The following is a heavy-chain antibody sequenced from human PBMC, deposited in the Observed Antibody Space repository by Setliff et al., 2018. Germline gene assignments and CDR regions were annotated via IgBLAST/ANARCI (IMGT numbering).Heavy chain of an antibody. CDR2: IKPDGGDR. Sequence: GGSLRLSCAASGFTFSNCWVSWVRQAPGKGLEWVASIKPDGGDRYYVDSVKGRFTISRDNAKNSLSLQMNNLRTEDTAVYYCFGAGTCSYWGQGTLVTVSS. J-gene: IGHJ4*02. CDR1: GFTFSNCW. D-gene: IGHD3-10*01. V-gene: IGHV3-7*01. CDR3: FGAGTCSY.